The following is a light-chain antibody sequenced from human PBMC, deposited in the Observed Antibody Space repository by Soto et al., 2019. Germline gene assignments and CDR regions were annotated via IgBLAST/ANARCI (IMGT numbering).Light chain of an antibody. V-gene: IGKV3-20*01. CDR2: GAS. CDR1: QSVSSSY. CDR3: QQYGSSPLYT. Sequence: EIVLTQSPGTLSLSPGERATLSCRASQSVSSSYLAWYQQKPGQAPRLLIYGASSRAIGIPDRFSGSGSGTEFTLTISRLEPEDFAVYYCQQYGSSPLYTFGQGTKLEIK. J-gene: IGKJ2*01.